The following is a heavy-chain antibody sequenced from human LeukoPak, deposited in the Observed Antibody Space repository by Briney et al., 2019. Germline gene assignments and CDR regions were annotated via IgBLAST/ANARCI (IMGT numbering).Heavy chain of an antibody. V-gene: IGHV3-48*03. CDR1: GFTFSSYE. CDR3: AKLLAAAGAFFDY. Sequence: GGSLRLSCAASGFTFSSYEMNWVRQAPGKGLEWVSYISSSGSTIYYADSVKGRFTISRDNSKNTLYLQMNSLRAEDTAVYYCAKLLAAAGAFFDYWGQGTLVTVSS. D-gene: IGHD6-13*01. J-gene: IGHJ4*02. CDR2: ISSSGSTI.